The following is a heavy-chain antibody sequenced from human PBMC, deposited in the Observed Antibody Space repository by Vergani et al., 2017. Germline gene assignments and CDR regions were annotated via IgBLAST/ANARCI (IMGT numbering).Heavy chain of an antibody. CDR1: GYTFTSYG. J-gene: IGHJ6*02. D-gene: IGHD6-19*01. V-gene: IGHV1-18*04. CDR3: ASTSLAVAGKYYYYGMDV. Sequence: QVQLVQSGAEVKKPGASVKVSCKASGYTFTSYGISWVRQAPGQGLEWMGWISAYNGNTNYAQKLQGRVTMTTDTSTSTAYMELTSLRSDDTAVYYCASTSLAVAGKYYYYGMDVWGQGTTVTVSS. CDR2: ISAYNGNT.